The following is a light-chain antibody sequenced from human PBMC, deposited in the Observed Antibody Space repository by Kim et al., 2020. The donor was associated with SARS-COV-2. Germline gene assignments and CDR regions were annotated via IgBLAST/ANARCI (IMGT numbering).Light chain of an antibody. CDR3: QVWDSSGDHPV. V-gene: IGLV3-21*04. Sequence: APGMTARITWGGSNIGGRSVHWYQKKPGQAPVLVISFDSDRPSGIPEQFSGSNSGNTATLTISRVEAGDEADYYCQVWDSSGDHPVFGGGTQLTVL. CDR2: FDS. CDR1: NIGGRS. J-gene: IGLJ2*01.